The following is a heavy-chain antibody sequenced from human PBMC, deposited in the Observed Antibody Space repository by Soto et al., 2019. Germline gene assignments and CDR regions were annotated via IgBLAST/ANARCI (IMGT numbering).Heavy chain of an antibody. CDR2: ISAYNGNT. V-gene: IGHV1-18*01. Sequence: QVQLVQSGAEVKKPGASVKVSCKASGYTFTSYGISWVRQAPGQGLEWMGWISAYNGNTNYAQKLQGRVTMTTDTSTSTAYMELRSRRSDDTAVYYCARVDGDCSGGSCYSDWFDPWGQGTLVTVSS. J-gene: IGHJ5*02. CDR1: GYTFTSYG. D-gene: IGHD2-15*01. CDR3: ARVDGDCSGGSCYSDWFDP.